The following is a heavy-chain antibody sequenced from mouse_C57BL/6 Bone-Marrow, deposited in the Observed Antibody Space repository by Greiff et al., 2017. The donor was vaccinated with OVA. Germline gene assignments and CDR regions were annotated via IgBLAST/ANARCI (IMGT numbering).Heavy chain of an antibody. V-gene: IGHV1-59*01. CDR1: GYTFTSYW. Sequence: QVQLQQPGAELVRPGTSVKLSCKASGYTFTSYWMHWVKQRPGQGLEWIGVIDPSDSYTNYNQKFKGKATFTVDTSSSTAYMQLSSLTSEDSAVYYCARRDYGNYGFAYWGQGTLVTVSA. CDR3: ARRDYGNYGFAY. D-gene: IGHD2-1*01. J-gene: IGHJ3*01. CDR2: IDPSDSYT.